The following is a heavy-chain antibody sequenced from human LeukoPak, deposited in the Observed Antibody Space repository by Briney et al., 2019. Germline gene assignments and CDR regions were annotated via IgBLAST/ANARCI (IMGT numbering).Heavy chain of an antibody. J-gene: IGHJ5*02. CDR2: ISYNSGTI. Sequence: GGSLRLSCAASGFNFVDYAMHWVRQVPGKGLEWVSGISYNSGTIVYADSVKGRFTISRDNAKNSLYLQMNSLRAEDTAVYYCARDALPYYYGSGSYNGWFDPWGQGTLVTVSS. V-gene: IGHV3-9*01. D-gene: IGHD3-10*01. CDR3: ARDALPYYYGSGSYNGWFDP. CDR1: GFNFVDYA.